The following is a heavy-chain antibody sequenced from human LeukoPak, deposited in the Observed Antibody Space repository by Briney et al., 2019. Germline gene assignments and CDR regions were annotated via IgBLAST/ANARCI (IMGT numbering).Heavy chain of an antibody. V-gene: IGHV4-39*01. Sequence: SETLSLTCTVSGGSMSNNNHHWGWIRQPPGKGLEWIGSFYNGRRTKYNPSLESRVTISVDTSKNQFSLKLSSVTAADTAVYYCARQRWLQSFDYWGQGTLVTVSS. J-gene: IGHJ4*02. CDR2: FYNGRRT. D-gene: IGHD5-24*01. CDR1: GGSMSNNNHH. CDR3: ARQRWLQSFDY.